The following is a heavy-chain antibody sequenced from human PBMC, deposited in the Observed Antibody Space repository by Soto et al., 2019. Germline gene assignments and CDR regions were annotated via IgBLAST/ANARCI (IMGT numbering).Heavy chain of an antibody. J-gene: IGHJ4*02. Sequence: GGSLRLSCAASGFAFSNYAMHWVRQAPGKGLEWVSSISTSIDATYYADSVKGRFTISRDDSKDTLYLQMNSLRADDSAVYYCAKDRTVAARNFDYWGQGTQVTVSS. CDR3: AKDRTVAARNFDY. D-gene: IGHD6-6*01. V-gene: IGHV3-23*01. CDR2: ISTSIDAT. CDR1: GFAFSNYA.